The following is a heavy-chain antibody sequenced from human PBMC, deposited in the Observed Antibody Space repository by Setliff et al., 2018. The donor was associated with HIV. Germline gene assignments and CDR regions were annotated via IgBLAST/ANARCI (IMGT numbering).Heavy chain of an antibody. V-gene: IGHV1-24*01. J-gene: IGHJ4*02. D-gene: IGHD5-12*01. CDR1: GHSLTELS. CDR3: ARGWMATLNGPLDQ. Sequence: ASVKVSCKISGHSLTELSMHWVRQAPGKGPEWMGGFDPENEKTIHAQKFQGRVTMTEDTSTDTAYMELSSLRLDDTAMYYCARGWMATLNGPLDQWGQGTLVTVSS. CDR2: FDPENEKT.